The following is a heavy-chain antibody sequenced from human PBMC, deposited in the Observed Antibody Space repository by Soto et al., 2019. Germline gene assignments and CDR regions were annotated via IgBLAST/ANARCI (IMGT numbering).Heavy chain of an antibody. V-gene: IGHV4-61*01. CDR1: GDSVSSGNYY. J-gene: IGHJ5*02. Sequence: PSETLSLTCTVSGDSVSSGNYYWSWIRQPPGKGLEWIGYIYHTGSTSYSPSLKSRVTMSVDTSKSQFSLKLRSVTAADTAVYYCARIPVDTYMIYWSDPWGQGTLVTVS. CDR2: IYHTGST. CDR3: ARIPVDTYMIYWSDP. D-gene: IGHD5-18*01.